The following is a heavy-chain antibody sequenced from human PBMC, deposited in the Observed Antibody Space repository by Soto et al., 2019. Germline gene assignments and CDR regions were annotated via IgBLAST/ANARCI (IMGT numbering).Heavy chain of an antibody. V-gene: IGHV5-10-1*01. J-gene: IGHJ4*02. CDR2: IDPSDSQT. Sequence: GESLKISCKVSGYNFGTYWITWVRQKPGKGLEWMGRIDPSDSQTYYSPSFRGHVTISVTKSITTVFLQWSSLRASDTATYYCARQIYDSDTGPNFQYYFDSWGQGTPVTVSS. D-gene: IGHD3-22*01. CDR3: ARQIYDSDTGPNFQYYFDS. CDR1: GYNFGTYW.